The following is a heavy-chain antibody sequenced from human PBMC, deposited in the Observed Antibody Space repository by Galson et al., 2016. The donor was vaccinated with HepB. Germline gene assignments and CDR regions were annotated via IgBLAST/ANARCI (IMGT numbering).Heavy chain of an antibody. CDR2: ISSGGTT. CDR3: AKDRDSNWYEKYFQH. V-gene: IGHV3-23*01. D-gene: IGHD6-13*01. Sequence: SLRLCCAASGFTFNISAMSWGRLAPGKGLEWVSAISSGGTTYYADSVKGRFTIPRDNSKNTLSLQMNSLRAEDTAVYYCAKDRDSNWYEKYFQHWGQGTLVTVSS. CDR1: GFTFNISA. J-gene: IGHJ1*01.